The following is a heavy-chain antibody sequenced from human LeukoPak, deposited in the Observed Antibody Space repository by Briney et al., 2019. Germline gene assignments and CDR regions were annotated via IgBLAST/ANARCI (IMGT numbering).Heavy chain of an antibody. CDR2: IYYSGST. D-gene: IGHD3-22*01. V-gene: IGHV4-59*08. Sequence: SETLFLTCTVSGGSINSYYWNWIRQPPGKGLEWIGYIYYSGSTNYNPSLKSRVTISVDTSKNQFSLMLSSVTAADTAVYYCARRDRSSSYLYFDYWGQGTLVTVSS. J-gene: IGHJ4*02. CDR1: GGSINSYY. CDR3: ARRDRSSSYLYFDY.